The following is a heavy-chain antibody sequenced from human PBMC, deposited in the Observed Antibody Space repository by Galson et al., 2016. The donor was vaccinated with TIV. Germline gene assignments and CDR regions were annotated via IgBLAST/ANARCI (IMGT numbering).Heavy chain of an antibody. J-gene: IGHJ4*02. CDR3: GKESDWGVAEFDF. CDR1: GYRFIGYY. Sequence: SVKVSCKASGYRFIGYYIHWVRQAPGRGPEWMGCINPGNGDTKYAQIFQGSVTLTWDTSVSTAYMELTSLRSDDTAGYFWGKESDWGVAEFDFWGQGTPVSVSS. V-gene: IGHV1-2*02. CDR2: INPGNGDT. D-gene: IGHD2-21*01.